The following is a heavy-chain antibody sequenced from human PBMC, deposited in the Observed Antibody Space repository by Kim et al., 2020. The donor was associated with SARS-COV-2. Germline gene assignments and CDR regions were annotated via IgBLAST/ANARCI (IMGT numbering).Heavy chain of an antibody. J-gene: IGHJ4*02. CDR3: ARDRTYYYDSSGYAFLY. V-gene: IGHV1-46*01. D-gene: IGHD3-22*01. CDR1: GYTFTSYY. Sequence: ASVKVSCKASGYTFTSYYMHWVRQAPGQGLEWMGIINPSGGSTSYAQKFQGRVTMTRDTSTSTVYMELSSLRSEDTAVYYCARDRTYYYDSSGYAFLYWGQGTLVTVSS. CDR2: INPSGGST.